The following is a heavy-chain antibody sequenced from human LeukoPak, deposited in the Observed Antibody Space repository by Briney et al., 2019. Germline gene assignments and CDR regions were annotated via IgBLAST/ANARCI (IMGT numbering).Heavy chain of an antibody. CDR1: GFTFSSYS. CDR2: ISGNGYRT. D-gene: IGHD5-12*01. Sequence: RGGSLRLSCAASGFTFSSYSTSWVRQAPGKGLEWVSAISGNGYRTYYADSVKGRFTISRDNSKNTLYLQMNSLRAEDTAVYYCAKEAGYSGYDYPDYWGQGTLVTVSS. CDR3: AKEAGYSGYDYPDY. J-gene: IGHJ4*02. V-gene: IGHV3-23*01.